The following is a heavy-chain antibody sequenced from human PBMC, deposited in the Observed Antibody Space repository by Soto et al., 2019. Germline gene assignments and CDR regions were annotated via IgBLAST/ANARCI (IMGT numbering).Heavy chain of an antibody. CDR2: IYPGDSDT. D-gene: IGHD3-10*01. V-gene: IGHV5-51*01. CDR1: GYSFTSYW. Sequence: PGESLKISRKGSGYSFTSYWIGWVRQMPGKGLEWMGIIYPGDSDTRYSPSFQGQVTISADKSISTAYLQWSSLKASDTAMYYCARDDMVRGVTPVDYYYYGMDVWGQGTTVTVSS. J-gene: IGHJ6*02. CDR3: ARDDMVRGVTPVDYYYYGMDV.